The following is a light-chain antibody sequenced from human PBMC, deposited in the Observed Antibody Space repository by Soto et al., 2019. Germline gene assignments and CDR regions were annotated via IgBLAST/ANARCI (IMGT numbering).Light chain of an antibody. CDR1: QSLSSD. CDR3: QQRSNWLLT. Sequence: IVLTQSPATLSLSPGERATLSCRASQSLSSDLAWYQQKPGQAPRLLIYDASNRATGIPARFSGSGSGTDFTLTISSLEPEDFAVYYCQQRSNWLLTFGGGTKVEIK. V-gene: IGKV3-11*01. CDR2: DAS. J-gene: IGKJ4*01.